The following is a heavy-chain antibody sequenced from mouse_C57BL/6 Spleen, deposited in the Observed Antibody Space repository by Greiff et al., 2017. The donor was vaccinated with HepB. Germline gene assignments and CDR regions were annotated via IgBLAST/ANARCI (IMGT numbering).Heavy chain of an antibody. CDR2: INPSSGYT. D-gene: IGHD1-1*01. CDR3: ARSTTVGERYFDV. V-gene: IGHV1-4*01. J-gene: IGHJ1*03. Sequence: VQLQESGAELARPGASVKMSCKASGYTFTSYTMHWVKQRPGQGLEWIGYINPSSGYTKYNQKFKDKATLTADKSSSTAYMQLSSLTSEDSAVYYCARSTTVGERYFDVWGTGTTVTVSS. CDR1: GYTFTSYT.